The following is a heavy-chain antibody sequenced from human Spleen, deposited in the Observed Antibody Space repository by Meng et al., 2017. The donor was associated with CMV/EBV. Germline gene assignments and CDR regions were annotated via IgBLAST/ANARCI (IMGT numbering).Heavy chain of an antibody. Sequence: ACEFTFRRGCLHGVRQSPSKGVEWVAVISYDGNDRYYADSVKGRFTISRDNSKNTLYLQMNSLRAEDTAVYYCARDRDHWLGVVDYWGQGALVTVSS. D-gene: IGHD1-14*01. CDR1: EFTFRRGC. V-gene: IGHV3-30*04. J-gene: IGHJ4*02. CDR3: ARDRDHWLGVVDY. CDR2: ISYDGNDR.